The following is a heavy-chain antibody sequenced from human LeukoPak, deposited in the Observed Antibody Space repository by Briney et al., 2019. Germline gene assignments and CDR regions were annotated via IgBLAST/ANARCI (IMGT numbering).Heavy chain of an antibody. V-gene: IGHV3-23*01. D-gene: IGHD2-15*01. CDR2: ITSGVGIT. J-gene: IGHJ1*01. CDR1: GGSISSSSYY. CDR3: ARDGSGYCSGGSCYSAEYFQH. Sequence: PSETLSLTCTVSGGSISSSSYYWGWIRQPPGKGLEWVSIITSGVGITYYADSVKGRFTVSRDNSKSTLYLQMNSLRAEDTAVYYCARDGSGYCSGGSCYSAEYFQHWGQGTLVTVSS.